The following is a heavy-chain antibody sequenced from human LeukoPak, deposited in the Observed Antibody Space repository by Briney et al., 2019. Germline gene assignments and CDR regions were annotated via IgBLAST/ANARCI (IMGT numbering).Heavy chain of an antibody. CDR3: ARAPIVVVPAAFGWFDP. J-gene: IGHJ5*02. CDR1: GATFSSYA. CDR2: IIPIFGTA. V-gene: IGHV1-69*13. D-gene: IGHD2-2*01. Sequence: SVKVSCKASGATFSSYAISWVRQAHGQGLEWMGGIIPIFGTANYAQKFQGRVTITADESTSTAYMELSSLRSEDTAVYYCARAPIVVVPAAFGWFDPWGQGTLVTVSS.